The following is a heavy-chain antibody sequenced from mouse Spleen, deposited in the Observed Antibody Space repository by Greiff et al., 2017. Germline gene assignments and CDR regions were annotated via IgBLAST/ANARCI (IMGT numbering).Heavy chain of an antibody. CDR1: GFTFSSFG. V-gene: IGHV5-17*02. J-gene: IGHJ1*01. D-gene: IGHD1-1*01. CDR2: ISSGSSTI. Sequence: EVMLVESGGGLVQPGGSRKLSCAASGFTFSSFGMHWVRQAPEKGLEWVAYISSGSSTIYYADTVKGRFTISRDNPKNTLFLQMTSLRSEDTAMYYCARGYYGSRSYWYFDVWGAGTTVTVSS. CDR3: ARGYYGSRSYWYFDV.